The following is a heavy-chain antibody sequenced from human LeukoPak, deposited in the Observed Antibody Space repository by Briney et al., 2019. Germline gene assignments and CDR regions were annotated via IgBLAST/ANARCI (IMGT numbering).Heavy chain of an antibody. CDR1: GCTFTSYD. J-gene: IGHJ5*02. D-gene: IGHD3-10*01. CDR3: ARGVIIGNWFDP. V-gene: IGHV1-8*01. CDR2: MNPNSGNT. Sequence: GASVKVSCKASGCTFTSYDINWVRQATGQGLEWMGWMNPNSGNTGYAQKFQGRVTMTRNTSISTAYMELSSLRSEDTAVYYCARGVIIGNWFDPWGQGTLVTVSS.